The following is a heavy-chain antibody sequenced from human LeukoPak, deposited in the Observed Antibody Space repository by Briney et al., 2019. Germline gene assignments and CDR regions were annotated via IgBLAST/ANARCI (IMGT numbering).Heavy chain of an antibody. CDR3: ARVSSGRYTDKSSPSNDAFDI. CDR2: INPNSGGT. V-gene: IGHV1-2*02. J-gene: IGHJ3*02. Sequence: ASVKVSCKASGYTFTGYYMHWVRQAPGQGLEWMGWINPNSGGTNYAQKFQGRVTMTRDTSISTAYMELSRLRSDDTAVYYCARVSSGRYTDKSSPSNDAFDIWGQGTMVTVSS. D-gene: IGHD6-19*01. CDR1: GYTFTGYY.